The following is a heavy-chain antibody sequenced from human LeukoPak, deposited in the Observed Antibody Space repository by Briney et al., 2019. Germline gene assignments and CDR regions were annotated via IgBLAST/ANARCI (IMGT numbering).Heavy chain of an antibody. Sequence: SETLSLTCTVSGGSISSYYWSWIRQPPGKGLEWIGYIYYSGTTNYNPSLKSRVTMSVDTSKSQFSLKLNSVTAADTAVYYCARSGGYSSPQNYWGQGTLVTVSS. J-gene: IGHJ4*02. CDR3: ARSGGYSSPQNY. D-gene: IGHD6-19*01. CDR1: GGSISSYY. V-gene: IGHV4-59*01. CDR2: IYYSGTT.